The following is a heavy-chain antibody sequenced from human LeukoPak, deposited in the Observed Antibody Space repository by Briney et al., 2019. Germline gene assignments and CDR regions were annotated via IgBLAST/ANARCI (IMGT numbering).Heavy chain of an antibody. J-gene: IGHJ6*02. CDR2: ISYDGSNK. Sequence: PGGSLRLSCAASGFTFSSYAMHWVRLAPGKGLEWVAVISYDGSNKYYAGSVRGRFTISRDNSKNTLYLQMNSLRAEDTAVYYCARDAEGSGWTYYYYYYGMDVWGQGTTVTVSS. CDR3: ARDAEGSGWTYYYYYYGMDV. V-gene: IGHV3-30-3*01. D-gene: IGHD6-19*01. CDR1: GFTFSSYA.